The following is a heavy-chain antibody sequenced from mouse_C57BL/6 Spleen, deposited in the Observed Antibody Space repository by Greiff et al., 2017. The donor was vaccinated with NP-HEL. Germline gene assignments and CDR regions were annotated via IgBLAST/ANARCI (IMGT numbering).Heavy chain of an antibody. J-gene: IGHJ3*01. Sequence: EVQLQQSGPELVKPGASVKISCKASGYSFTDYNMNWVKQSPGQSLEWIGVINPNYGTTSYNQKFKVKATLTVDQSSSTAYMQLNSLTSADSAVYYCARGEGYYGNYEFAYWGQGTLVTVSA. V-gene: IGHV1-39*01. D-gene: IGHD2-1*01. CDR2: INPNYGTT. CDR3: ARGEGYYGNYEFAY. CDR1: GYSFTDYN.